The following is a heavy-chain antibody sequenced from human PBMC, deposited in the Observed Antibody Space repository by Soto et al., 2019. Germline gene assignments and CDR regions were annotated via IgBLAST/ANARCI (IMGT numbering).Heavy chain of an antibody. V-gene: IGHV1-18*01. J-gene: IGHJ5*02. Sequence: QVQLVQSGAEVKKPGASVKVSCKASGYTFTSYGISWVRQAPGQGLEWMGWISAYNGNTNYAQKLQGRVIKTTDTSTSTADTEARSLRAEDTAVYYCASDGAVQARFDPWGQGTLVTVSS. CDR1: GYTFTSYG. CDR2: ISAYNGNT. D-gene: IGHD1-1*01. CDR3: ASDGAVQARFDP.